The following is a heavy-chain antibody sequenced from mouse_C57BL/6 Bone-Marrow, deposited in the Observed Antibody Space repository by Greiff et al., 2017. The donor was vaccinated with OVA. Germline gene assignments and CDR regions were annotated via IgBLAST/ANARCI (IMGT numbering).Heavy chain of an antibody. J-gene: IGHJ2*01. CDR2: IYPGDGDT. D-gene: IGHD2-2*01. CDR1: GYAFSSSW. Sequence: QVQLKQSGPELVKPGASVKISCKASGYAFSSSWMNWVKQRPGKGLEWIGRIYPGDGDTNYNGKFKGKATLTADKSSSTAYMQLSSLTSEDSAVYFCARSELWLGPYYFDYWGQGTTLTVSS. V-gene: IGHV1-82*01. CDR3: ARSELWLGPYYFDY.